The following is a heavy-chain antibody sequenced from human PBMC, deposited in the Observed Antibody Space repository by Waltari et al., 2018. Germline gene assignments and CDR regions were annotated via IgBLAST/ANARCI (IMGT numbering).Heavy chain of an antibody. CDR1: FSTYV. V-gene: IGHV3-23*01. CDR2: ISDGSGII. Sequence: FSTYVMNGVRQAPGKGLEWVSSISDGSGIINYADSVKGRFTISRDNSKNTLYLQMNSLRAEDTAVYYCARGSGVDSWGQGTLVTISS. CDR3: ARGSGVDS. J-gene: IGHJ4*02. D-gene: IGHD7-27*01.